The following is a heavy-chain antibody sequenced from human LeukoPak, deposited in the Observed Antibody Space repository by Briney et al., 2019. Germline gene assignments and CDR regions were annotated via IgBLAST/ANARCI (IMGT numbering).Heavy chain of an antibody. Sequence: ASVKVSCKASGYTFTGYYMHWVRQAPGQGLEWMGWINPNSGGTNYAQKFQGRVTMTRDTSISTAYVELSRLRSDDTAVYYCARDPGYGSGSYYYYGMDVWGQGTTVTVSS. V-gene: IGHV1-2*02. D-gene: IGHD3-10*01. CDR3: ARDPGYGSGSYYYYGMDV. CDR2: INPNSGGT. CDR1: GYTFTGYY. J-gene: IGHJ6*02.